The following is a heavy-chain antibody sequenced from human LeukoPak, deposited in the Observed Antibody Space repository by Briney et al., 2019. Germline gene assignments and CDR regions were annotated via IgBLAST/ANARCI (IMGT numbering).Heavy chain of an antibody. Sequence: GASVKVSCKASGYTFTNYDINWVRQATGQGLEWMGWISPKNNNTGYAQKFQGRVTMTSYTPINTAYMELSSLGSEDAAMYYCARGHANYDTLAGYSIYAMDVWGQGTTVTVSS. CDR3: ARGHANYDTLAGYSIYAMDV. CDR2: ISPKNNNT. D-gene: IGHD3-9*01. J-gene: IGHJ6*02. CDR1: GYTFTNYD. V-gene: IGHV1-8*01.